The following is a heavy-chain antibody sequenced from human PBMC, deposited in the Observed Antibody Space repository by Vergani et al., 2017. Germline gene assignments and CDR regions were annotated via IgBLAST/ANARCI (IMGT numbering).Heavy chain of an antibody. Sequence: EVQLVESGGGLVKPGGSLRLSCAASGFTFSSYDMHWVRQATGKGLEWVSAIGTAGDTYYPGSVKGRFTISRENAKNSLYLQMNSLRAGDTAVYYCARVKELTGYFDLWGRGTLVTVSS. CDR2: IGTAGDT. CDR3: ARVKELTGYFDL. D-gene: IGHD1-26*01. CDR1: GFTFSSYD. J-gene: IGHJ2*01. V-gene: IGHV3-13*01.